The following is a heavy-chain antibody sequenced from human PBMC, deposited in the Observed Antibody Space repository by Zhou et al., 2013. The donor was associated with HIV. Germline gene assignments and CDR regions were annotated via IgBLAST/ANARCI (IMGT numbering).Heavy chain of an antibody. V-gene: IGHV1-69*05. CDR3: ARLYDSSGHYSVYFDY. CDR1: GGTFSSFA. D-gene: IGHD3-22*01. J-gene: IGHJ4*02. Sequence: QVQLVQSGAEVKKPGSSVKVSCKASGGTFSSFAFSWVRQAPGQGLEWMGGIIPVYGATNYVQKFQGRVTITTDESTSTAYMELSSLRSEDTAVYYCARLYDSSGHYSVYFDYWGQGTLVTVSS. CDR2: IIPVYGAT.